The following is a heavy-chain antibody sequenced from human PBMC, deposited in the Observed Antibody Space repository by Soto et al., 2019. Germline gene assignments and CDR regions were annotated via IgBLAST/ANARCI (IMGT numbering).Heavy chain of an antibody. Sequence: GGPMRLSYAASGFTFISYGIHCVRQAPGKGLEWVAGIWYDGSNKYYSDSVKGRFTISRDNSKNTLYLQMNSLRAEDTAVYYCARDLENYGSSYMGVWGKGTTVTVSS. D-gene: IGHD3-10*01. V-gene: IGHV3-33*01. CDR3: ARDLENYGSSYMGV. J-gene: IGHJ6*03. CDR2: IWYDGSNK. CDR1: GFTFISYG.